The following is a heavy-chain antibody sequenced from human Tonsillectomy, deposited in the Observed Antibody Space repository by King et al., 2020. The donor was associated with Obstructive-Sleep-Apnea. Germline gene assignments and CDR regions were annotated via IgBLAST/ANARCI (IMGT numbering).Heavy chain of an antibody. Sequence: QMQLQESGPGLVKPSETLSLTCTVSGGSISSSRYYWGWIRQPPGKGLEWIGRIYYSGSTYYNPSLKSRVTISVDTSKNQFSLKLSSVTAADTAVYYCAREYVKGGSYFYYFDYWGQGTLVTVSS. D-gene: IGHD1-26*01. V-gene: IGHV4-39*07. CDR2: IYYSGST. CDR1: GGSISSSRYY. CDR3: AREYVKGGSYFYYFDY. J-gene: IGHJ4*02.